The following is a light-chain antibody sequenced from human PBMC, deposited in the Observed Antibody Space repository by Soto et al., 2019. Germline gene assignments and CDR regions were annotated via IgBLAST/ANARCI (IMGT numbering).Light chain of an antibody. CDR2: RAS. Sequence: EIVLTQSPAILSVSPGGRATLSCRASQSIKTYLAWYQQKAGQPPRLLIYRASTRATGIPARFSGSRSGTEFSLTISSLQSEDFAVYYCRQYNTWPPKYTFGQGTKLEIK. V-gene: IGKV3-15*01. CDR3: RQYNTWPPKYT. J-gene: IGKJ2*01. CDR1: QSIKTY.